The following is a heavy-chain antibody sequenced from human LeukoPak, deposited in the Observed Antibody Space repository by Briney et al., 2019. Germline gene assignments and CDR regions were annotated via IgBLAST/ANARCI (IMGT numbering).Heavy chain of an antibody. V-gene: IGHV3-74*01. D-gene: IGHD3-10*01. CDR1: GFTFSNYW. CDR2: INRDGSTT. CDR3: ARDRKSGESSVIDF. Sequence: PGGSLRLSRAASGFTFSNYWVHWVRQAPGKGLVWVSRINRDGSTTNYADSVKGRFTVSRDNAKNTLNLQMNSLRAEDTAVYYCARDRKSGESSVIDFWGQGTLVTVSS. J-gene: IGHJ4*02.